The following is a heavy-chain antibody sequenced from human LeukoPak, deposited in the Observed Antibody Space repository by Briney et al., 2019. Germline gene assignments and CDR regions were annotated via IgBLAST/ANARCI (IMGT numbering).Heavy chain of an antibody. Sequence: ASVKVSCKASGYTFTSYDINWARQATGQGLEWMGWMNPNSGNTGYAQKFQDRVTITRNTSISTAYMELSSLRSEDTAVYYCARVYYDFWSGYSFDYWGQGTLVTVSS. V-gene: IGHV1-8*03. CDR3: ARVYYDFWSGYSFDY. D-gene: IGHD3-3*01. J-gene: IGHJ4*02. CDR2: MNPNSGNT. CDR1: GYTFTSYD.